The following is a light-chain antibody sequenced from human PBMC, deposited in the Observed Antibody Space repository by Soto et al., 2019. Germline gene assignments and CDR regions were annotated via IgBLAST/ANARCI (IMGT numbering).Light chain of an antibody. CDR1: QSVSSY. V-gene: IGKV3-11*01. CDR2: DAS. J-gene: IGKJ5*01. CDR3: QQRSNWQIT. Sequence: EIVLTQSPATLSLSPGERATLSFMASQSVSSYLAWYQQKPGQAPRLLIYDASNRATGIPARFSGSGSGTDFTLTISSLEPEDFAVYYCQQRSNWQITFGQGTRLENK.